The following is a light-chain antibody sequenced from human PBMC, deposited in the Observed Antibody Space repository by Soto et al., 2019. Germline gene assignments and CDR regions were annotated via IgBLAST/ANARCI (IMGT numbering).Light chain of an antibody. CDR3: SSYTGSSTYVV. CDR2: DVN. CDR1: SSDVGGYNY. J-gene: IGLJ2*01. Sequence: QSALTQPASVSGSPGQSITISCTGTSSDVGGYNYVSWYQQHPGKAPKLMIYDVNKRPSGVSNRFSGSKSGNTASLTISGLQAEDEADYDCSSYTGSSTYVVFGGGTKLTVL. V-gene: IGLV2-14*01.